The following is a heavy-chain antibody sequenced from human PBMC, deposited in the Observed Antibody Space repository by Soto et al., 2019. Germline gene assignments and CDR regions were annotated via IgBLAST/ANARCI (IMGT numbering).Heavy chain of an antibody. J-gene: IGHJ6*02. D-gene: IGHD6-6*01. CDR3: ATSDSSSRHYYYYGMDV. V-gene: IGHV1-24*01. CDR2: FDPEDGET. CDR1: GYTLTELS. Sequence: ASVKVSCKVSGYTLTELSMHWVRQAPGKGLEWMGGFDPEDGETIYAQKFQGRVTMTEDTSTDTAYMELSSLRSEDTAVYYCATSDSSSRHYYYYGMDVWGQGTTVTVSS.